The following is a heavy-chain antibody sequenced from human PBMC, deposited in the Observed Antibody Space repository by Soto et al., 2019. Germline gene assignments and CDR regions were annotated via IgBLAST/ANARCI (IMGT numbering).Heavy chain of an antibody. V-gene: IGHV4-31*03. Sequence: QVQLQESGPGLVKPSQTLSLTCTVSGGSISSGGYYWSWIRQHPGKGLEWIGYIYYSGSTYYNPSRISRVTISVDTXMNXFXRKLSSVTAADTAVYYCARMRNYDFWSGYYYYGMDVWGQGTTVTVSS. CDR2: IYYSGST. CDR1: GGSISSGGYY. J-gene: IGHJ6*02. D-gene: IGHD3-3*01. CDR3: ARMRNYDFWSGYYYYGMDV.